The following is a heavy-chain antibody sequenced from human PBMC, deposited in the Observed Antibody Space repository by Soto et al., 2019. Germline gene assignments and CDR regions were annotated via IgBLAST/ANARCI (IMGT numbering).Heavy chain of an antibody. D-gene: IGHD5-12*01. CDR1: GYSISSRSYY. V-gene: IGHV4-39*07. J-gene: IGHJ4*02. Sequence: SETLTLTCPVTGYSISSRSYYWSWIRQPPGKGLEWIGEINHSGSTNYNPSLKSRVTISVDTSKNQFSRKLSSVTAADTAVYYCARGSAKRDGYNYPYYFDYWGQGTLVTVSS. CDR3: ARGSAKRDGYNYPYYFDY. CDR2: INHSGST.